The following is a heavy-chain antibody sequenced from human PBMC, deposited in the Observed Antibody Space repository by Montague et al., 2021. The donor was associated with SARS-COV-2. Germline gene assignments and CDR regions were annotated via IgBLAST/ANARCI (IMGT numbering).Heavy chain of an antibody. D-gene: IGHD1-1*01. CDR3: AKGTTTGYFYGMDV. CDR2: ISWNSGRI. J-gene: IGHJ6*02. V-gene: IGHV3-9*01. Sequence: SLRLSLAASGFTFDDYAMHWVRQVPGKGLEWVAGISWNSGRIGSVDSVRGRFTISRDNAKNSLYLQMNSLRAEDTALYFCAKGTTTGYFYGMDVWGQGTTVTVSS. CDR1: GFTFDDYA.